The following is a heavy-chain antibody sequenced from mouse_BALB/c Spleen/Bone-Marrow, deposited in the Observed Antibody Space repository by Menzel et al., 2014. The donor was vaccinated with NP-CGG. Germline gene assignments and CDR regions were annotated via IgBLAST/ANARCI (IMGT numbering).Heavy chain of an antibody. D-gene: IGHD4-1*01. Sequence: VQLQQSGAELVKPGASVKLSCTASGFNIKDTYMHWVKQRPEQGLEWIGRIDPANGNTKYDPKFQGRATITADTSSNTAYLQLSSLTSEDTAVYYCARWEYYAMDYWGQGTSVTVAS. J-gene: IGHJ4*01. CDR1: GFNIKDTY. CDR3: ARWEYYAMDY. V-gene: IGHV14-3*02. CDR2: IDPANGNT.